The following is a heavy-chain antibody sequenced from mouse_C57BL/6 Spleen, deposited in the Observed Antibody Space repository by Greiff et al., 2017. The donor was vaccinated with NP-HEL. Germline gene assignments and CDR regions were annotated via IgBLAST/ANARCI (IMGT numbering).Heavy chain of an antibody. CDR3: ARYGSSYGYFDY. Sequence: QVQLQQPGAELVKPGASVKLSCKASGYTFTSYWMQWVKQRPIQGLEWIGNIDPSDSETHYNQKFKDKATLTVDKSSSTAYMQLSSLTSEDSAVYYCARYGSSYGYFDYWGQGTTLTVSS. CDR1: GYTFTSYW. CDR2: IDPSDSET. V-gene: IGHV1-52*01. J-gene: IGHJ2*01. D-gene: IGHD1-1*01.